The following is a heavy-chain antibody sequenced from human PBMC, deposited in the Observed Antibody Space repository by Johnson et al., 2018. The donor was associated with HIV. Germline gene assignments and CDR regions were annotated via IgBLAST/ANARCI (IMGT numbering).Heavy chain of an antibody. Sequence: QVQLVESGGGVVQPGRCLRLSCAASGFTFSSYGMHWVRQAPGKGLEWVAVIWYDGNNKYYADSVKGRFTISRDNSKNTLYLQMNSLRAEDTAVYYCAKGPNGQLDDAFHIWGQGTMVTVSS. D-gene: IGHD6-6*01. V-gene: IGHV3-33*06. CDR2: IWYDGNNK. CDR1: GFTFSSYG. CDR3: AKGPNGQLDDAFHI. J-gene: IGHJ3*02.